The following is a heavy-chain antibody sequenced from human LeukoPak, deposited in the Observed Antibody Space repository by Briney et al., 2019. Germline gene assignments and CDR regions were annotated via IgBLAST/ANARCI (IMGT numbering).Heavy chain of an antibody. CDR1: GSTFSSYA. J-gene: IGHJ4*02. V-gene: IGHV3-30-3*01. Sequence: PGGSLRLSCAASGSTFSSYAMHWVRQAPGKGLEWVAVISYDGSNKYYADSVKGRFTISRDNSKNTLYLQMNSLRAEDTAVYYCARGSGSYLDYWGQGTLVTVSS. CDR3: ARGSGSYLDY. CDR2: ISYDGSNK. D-gene: IGHD3-10*01.